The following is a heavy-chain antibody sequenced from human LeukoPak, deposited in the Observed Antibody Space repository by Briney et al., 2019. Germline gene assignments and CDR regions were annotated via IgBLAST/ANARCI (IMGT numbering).Heavy chain of an antibody. CDR2: IKQDGSEK. CDR1: GFTFNRYW. D-gene: IGHD5-18*01. V-gene: IGHV3-7*01. J-gene: IGHJ3*02. CDR3: ARAGYSYGYGAFDI. Sequence: GGSLRLSCAASGFTFNRYWMSWVRQAPGKGLEWVANIKQDGSEKYYVDSVKGRFTISRDNAKNSLYLQMNSLRAEDTAVYYCARAGYSYGYGAFDIWGQGTMVTVSS.